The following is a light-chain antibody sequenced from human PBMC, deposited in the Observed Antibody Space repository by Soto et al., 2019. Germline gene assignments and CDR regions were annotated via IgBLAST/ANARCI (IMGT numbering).Light chain of an antibody. J-gene: IGKJ1*01. CDR3: HQYGDSPQT. CDR2: GTS. Sequence: EIVMTQSPATLSVSPGASATLSCRASQSVTTSYLAWYQQKPGQAPRLLIYGTSNRATGIPDRFSGSGSATDFTLTISRLEPEDFAVYYCHQYGDSPQTFGQGTKVEI. CDR1: QSVTTSY. V-gene: IGKV3-20*01.